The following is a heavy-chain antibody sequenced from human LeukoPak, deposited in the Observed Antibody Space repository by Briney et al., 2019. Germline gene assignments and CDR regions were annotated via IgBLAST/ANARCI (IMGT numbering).Heavy chain of an antibody. D-gene: IGHD3-16*01. Sequence: PGGSLRLSCAASGFTFSSYGMHWVRQAPGKGLEWVAFIRYDGSNKYYADSVKGRFTISRDNSKNTLYLQMNSLRAEDTAVYYCATLGLPWLDYWGQGTLVTVSS. CDR3: ATLGLPWLDY. CDR1: GFTFSSYG. J-gene: IGHJ4*02. V-gene: IGHV3-30*02. CDR2: IRYDGSNK.